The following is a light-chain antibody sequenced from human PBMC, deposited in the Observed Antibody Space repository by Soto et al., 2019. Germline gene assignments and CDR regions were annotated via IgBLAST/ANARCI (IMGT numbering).Light chain of an antibody. CDR2: EVS. J-gene: IGLJ1*01. CDR3: SSYAGRNNFYV. V-gene: IGLV2-8*01. Sequence: QSALTQPPSASGSPGQSVTISCTGTSSDVGGSDSVSWYQQHPGKAPKLMIYEVSKRPSGVPDRFSGSKSGNTASLTVSGLQAEDEADYYCSSYAGRNNFYVFGTGNKLTVL. CDR1: SSDVGGSDS.